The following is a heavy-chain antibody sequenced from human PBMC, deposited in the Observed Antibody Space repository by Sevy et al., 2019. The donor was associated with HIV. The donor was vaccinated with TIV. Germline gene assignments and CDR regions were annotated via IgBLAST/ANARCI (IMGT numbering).Heavy chain of an antibody. CDR1: GGSFSDYY. Sequence: SETLSLTCAVYGGSFSDYYWTWIRQPPGKGLEWIGEINHSGNSNYNPSLQGRVTVSMDTSKNQFSLSLSFMTAADTAVYYCASKYRAELAARNSPSYFDLWGRGTLVTVSS. D-gene: IGHD6-6*01. CDR3: ASKYRAELAARNSPSYFDL. V-gene: IGHV4-34*01. CDR2: INHSGNS. J-gene: IGHJ2*01.